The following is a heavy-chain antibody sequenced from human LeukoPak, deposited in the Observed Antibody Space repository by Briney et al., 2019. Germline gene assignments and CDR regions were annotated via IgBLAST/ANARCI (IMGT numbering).Heavy chain of an antibody. CDR3: ARGIQLWLPLSGMDV. J-gene: IGHJ6*02. D-gene: IGHD5-18*01. Sequence: GGSLRLSCAASGFTFSSYGMHWVRQAPGKGLEWLAFIRYDGTNKYYADSVKGRFTISRDNSKNTLYLQMNSLRAEDTAVYYCARGIQLWLPLSGMDVWGQGTTVTVSS. CDR1: GFTFSSYG. CDR2: IRYDGTNK. V-gene: IGHV3-30*02.